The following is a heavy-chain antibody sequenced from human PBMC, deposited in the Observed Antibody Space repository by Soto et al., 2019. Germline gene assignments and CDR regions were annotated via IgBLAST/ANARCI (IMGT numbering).Heavy chain of an antibody. CDR2: ISSSSSNI. J-gene: IGHJ6*02. D-gene: IGHD1-7*01. Sequence: GGSLRLSCTATGFPFSGYGMHWVRQAPGKGLEWVSSISSSSSNIHYADSVKGRFTISRDNAKNSLYLQTNSLRAEDTAVYYCARDDRTKSFYYYYGMDVWGQGTTVTVSS. V-gene: IGHV3-21*01. CDR3: ARDDRTKSFYYYYGMDV. CDR1: GFPFSGYG.